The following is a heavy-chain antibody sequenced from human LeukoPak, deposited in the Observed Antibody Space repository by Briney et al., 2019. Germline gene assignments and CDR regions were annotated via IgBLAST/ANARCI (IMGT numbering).Heavy chain of an antibody. CDR3: ARGAGWWDL. D-gene: IGHD1-26*01. CDR1: GGSISSYY. Sequence: SETLSLTCTVPGGSISSYYWSWIRQPTGKGLEWIGYINYSGTTNYNPSLKSRVTISVDTSKNQFSLKMTSVTAADTAVYYCARGAGWWDLWGQGTLATV. V-gene: IGHV4-59*13. J-gene: IGHJ4*02. CDR2: INYSGTT.